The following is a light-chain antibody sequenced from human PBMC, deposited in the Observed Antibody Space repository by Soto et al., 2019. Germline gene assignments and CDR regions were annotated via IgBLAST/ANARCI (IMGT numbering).Light chain of an antibody. Sequence: EILMTQSPATLSVTPGERATLSFRASQNIYSNVAWYQQRPGQAPRLLIYRASTRATGIPARFSGSGSGTEFTLTISSLQSEDFTDYSCLQYHNLRAFGQGTNVDIK. J-gene: IGKJ1*01. CDR2: RAS. CDR3: LQYHNLRA. CDR1: QNIYSN. V-gene: IGKV3-15*01.